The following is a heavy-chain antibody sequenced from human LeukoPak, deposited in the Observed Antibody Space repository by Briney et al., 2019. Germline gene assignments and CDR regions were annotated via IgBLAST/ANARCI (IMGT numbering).Heavy chain of an antibody. CDR3: ARVGPVTMVRGVMSEADY. J-gene: IGHJ4*02. CDR1: GYTLTELS. CDR2: FDPEDGET. D-gene: IGHD3-10*01. V-gene: IGHV1-24*01. Sequence: ASVKVSCKVSGYTLTELSMHWVRQAPGKGLEWMGGFDPEDGETIYAQKFQGRVTMTEDTSTDTAYMELSSLRSEDTAVYYCARVGPVTMVRGVMSEADYWGQGTLVTVSS.